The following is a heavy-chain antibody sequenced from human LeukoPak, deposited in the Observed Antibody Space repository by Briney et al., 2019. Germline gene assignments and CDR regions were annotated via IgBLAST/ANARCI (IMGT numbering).Heavy chain of an antibody. J-gene: IGHJ6*03. V-gene: IGHV1-2*02. CDR1: GYTFTGYY. CDR2: INPNSGGT. Sequence: GASVKVSCKASGYTFTGYYMHWVRQAPGQGLEWMGWINPNSGGTNYAQKFQGRVTMTRDTSISTAYMELSRLRSDDTAVYYCARDRAACTSCYANEYYMDVWGKGTTVTISS. D-gene: IGHD2-2*01. CDR3: ARDRAACTSCYANEYYMDV.